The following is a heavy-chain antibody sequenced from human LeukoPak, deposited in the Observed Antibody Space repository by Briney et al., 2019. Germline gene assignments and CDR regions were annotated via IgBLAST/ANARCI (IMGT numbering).Heavy chain of an antibody. CDR2: ISYDGSNK. V-gene: IGHV3-30*04. J-gene: IGHJ4*02. D-gene: IGHD3-3*01. CDR3: ARVGGEGY. CDR1: GFTFSSYA. Sequence: GGSLRLSCAASGFTFSSYAMHWVRQAPGEGLEWVAVISYDGSNKYYADSVKGRFTISRDNSKNTLYLQMNSLRAEDTAVYYCARVGGEGYWGQGTLVTVSS.